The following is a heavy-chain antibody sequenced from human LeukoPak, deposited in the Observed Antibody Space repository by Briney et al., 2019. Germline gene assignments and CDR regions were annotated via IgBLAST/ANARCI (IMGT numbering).Heavy chain of an antibody. J-gene: IGHJ4*02. V-gene: IGHV3-23*01. Sequence: GESLRLSCAASGFTFSDYYMTWIRQAPGKGLEWVSGISGSDGSGGRTYYADSVKGRFIISRHNSKNTLYLQMNSLRAEDTAVYYCAKDRYYGSGSDLDYWGQGTLVTVSS. CDR3: AKDRYYGSGSDLDY. D-gene: IGHD3-10*01. CDR2: ISGSDGSGGRT. CDR1: GFTFSDYY.